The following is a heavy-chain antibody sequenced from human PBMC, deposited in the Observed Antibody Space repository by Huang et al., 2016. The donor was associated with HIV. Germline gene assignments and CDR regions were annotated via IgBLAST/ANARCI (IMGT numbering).Heavy chain of an antibody. Sequence: QVHLVQSGAEVKKPGASVKVSCKASGYTFTNYDINWVRQAPGRGLEWMGWMNPNTGNTGCAQSIKGRVTMNRKTSRTTAYMELTSLTSEDTAVYYCARSAYGDLDYWGLGTLVIVSS. D-gene: IGHD4-17*01. V-gene: IGHV1-8*02. J-gene: IGHJ4*02. CDR3: ARSAYGDLDY. CDR2: MNPNTGNT. CDR1: GYTFTNYD.